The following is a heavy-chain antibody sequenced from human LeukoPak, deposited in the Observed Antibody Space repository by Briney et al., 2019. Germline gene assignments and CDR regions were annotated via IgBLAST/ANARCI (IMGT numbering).Heavy chain of an antibody. V-gene: IGHV3-23*01. CDR1: GFTFSSYA. D-gene: IGHD3-3*01. J-gene: IGHJ6*03. CDR2: ISRSGGST. CDR3: AKVGRSITIFGVVTPRYYYYMDV. Sequence: GSLSLSCAASGFTFSSYAMSWVRQAPGKGLEWVSAISRSGGSTYYADSVKGRFTISRDNSNNTLYLQMNSLRAEDTAVYYCAKVGRSITIFGVVTPRYYYYMDVWGKGTTVTVSS.